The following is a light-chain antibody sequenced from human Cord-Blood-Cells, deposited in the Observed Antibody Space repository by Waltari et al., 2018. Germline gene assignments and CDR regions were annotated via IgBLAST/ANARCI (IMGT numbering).Light chain of an antibody. J-gene: IGLJ3*02. Sequence: QSALTQPASVSGSPGQSITISCTGTSSDVGCYNYVSWYQQHPGKAPKLMIYDVSNRPSGVSNRFSGSKSGNTASLTISGLQAEDEADDYCSSYTSSSTWVFGGGTKLTVL. CDR1: SSDVGCYNY. V-gene: IGLV2-14*03. CDR3: SSYTSSSTWV. CDR2: DVS.